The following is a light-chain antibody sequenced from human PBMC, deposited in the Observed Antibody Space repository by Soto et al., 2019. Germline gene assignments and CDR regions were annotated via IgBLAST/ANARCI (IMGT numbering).Light chain of an antibody. J-gene: IGKJ2*01. CDR1: QSVSSY. Sequence: EIVLTQSPATLSLSPGERATLSCRASQSVSSYLAWYQQKPSQAPRLLIYDASNRATGIPARFSGSGSGTDFTPTIISLEPEDFAVYYCQQRSNWPPYTFGQGTKLEIK. CDR3: QQRSNWPPYT. CDR2: DAS. V-gene: IGKV3-11*01.